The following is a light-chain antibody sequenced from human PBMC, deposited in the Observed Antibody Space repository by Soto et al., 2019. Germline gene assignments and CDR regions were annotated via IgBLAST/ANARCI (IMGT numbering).Light chain of an antibody. V-gene: IGKV1-5*01. J-gene: IGKJ2*02. CDR1: QSIRGW. CDR3: QHSNTYLCT. CDR2: GAS. Sequence: DIQMTQSPSTLSASVGDRVNITCRASQSIRGWLAWYQKKPGKAPKVLIYGASRLPSGVPSRFSGSGSETEFTLTISDLQSDDFETYYCQHSNTYLCTSGQGTNVDIK.